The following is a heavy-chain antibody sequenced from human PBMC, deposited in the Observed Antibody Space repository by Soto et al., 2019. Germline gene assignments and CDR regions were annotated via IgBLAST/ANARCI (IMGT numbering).Heavy chain of an antibody. V-gene: IGHV3-48*02. CDR2: ISSSSSTT. Sequence: GGSLRLSCAASGFTFSSYSMNWVRQAPGKGLEWVSYISSSSSTTYYADSVKGRFTISRDNAKNSLYLQMNSLRDEDTAVYYCARLLPGIAAAGKGVNYYYGMDVWGQGTTVTVSS. D-gene: IGHD6-13*01. CDR3: ARLLPGIAAAGKGVNYYYGMDV. J-gene: IGHJ6*02. CDR1: GFTFSSYS.